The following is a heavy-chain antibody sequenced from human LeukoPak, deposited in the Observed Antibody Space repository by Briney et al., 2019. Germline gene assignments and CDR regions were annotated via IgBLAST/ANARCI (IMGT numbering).Heavy chain of an antibody. CDR1: GFTFSSYW. D-gene: IGHD3-9*01. CDR3: ARGGATYYDILTGYRTFDY. V-gene: IGHV3-74*01. Sequence: PGGPLRLSCAASGFTFSSYWMHWVRQAPGKGLVWVSRINSDGSSTSYADSVKGRFTISRDNAKNTLYLQMNSLRAEDTAVYYCARGGATYYDILTGYRTFDYWGQGTLVTVSS. J-gene: IGHJ4*02. CDR2: INSDGSST.